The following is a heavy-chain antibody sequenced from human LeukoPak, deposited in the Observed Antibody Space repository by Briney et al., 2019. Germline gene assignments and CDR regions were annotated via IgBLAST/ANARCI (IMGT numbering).Heavy chain of an antibody. CDR2: INWNGGST. Sequence: GGSLTLSCAASGFTFDDYGMSWVRQAPGKGLEWVSGINWNGGSTGYADSVKGRFTISRDNAKNSLYLQMNSLRAEDTALYYCARRDIVVVPAAIFGAFDIWGQGTMVTVSS. V-gene: IGHV3-20*04. J-gene: IGHJ3*02. CDR3: ARRDIVVVPAAIFGAFDI. CDR1: GFTFDDYG. D-gene: IGHD2-2*02.